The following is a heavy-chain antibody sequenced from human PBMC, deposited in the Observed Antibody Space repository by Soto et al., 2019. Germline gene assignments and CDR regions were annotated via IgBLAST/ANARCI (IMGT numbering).Heavy chain of an antibody. CDR2: ISGSGGST. J-gene: IGHJ6*02. D-gene: IGHD6-13*01. Sequence: GGSLRLSCAASGFTFSSYAMSWVRQAPGKGLEWVSAISGSGGSTYYADSVKGRFTISRDNSKNTLYLQMNSLRAEDTAVYYCVQIATAENYYYYGMDVWGQGTTVTVSS. V-gene: IGHV3-23*01. CDR3: VQIATAENYYYYGMDV. CDR1: GFTFSSYA.